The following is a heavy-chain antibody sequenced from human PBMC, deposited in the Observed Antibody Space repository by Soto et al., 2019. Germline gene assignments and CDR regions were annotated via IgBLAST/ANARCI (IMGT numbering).Heavy chain of an antibody. CDR3: ARDGGRGRGVIGPY. CDR1: GDSVSSGDYY. J-gene: IGHJ4*02. CDR2: VYHNGRT. V-gene: IGHV4-61*03. Sequence: QVQLQESGPGLVKPSETLSLTCTVSGDSVSSGDYYWNWIRQPPGKGLEWLGYVYHNGRTNYNPSLKSRVTISLDTSKKHFSLKLTSVTAADTAVYYCARDGGRGRGVIGPYWGQRAPVTVSS. D-gene: IGHD3-16*02.